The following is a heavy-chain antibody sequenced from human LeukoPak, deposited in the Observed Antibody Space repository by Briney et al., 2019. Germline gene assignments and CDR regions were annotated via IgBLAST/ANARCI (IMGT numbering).Heavy chain of an antibody. J-gene: IGHJ4*02. Sequence: GGSLRLSCAASGFTFSSYSMNWVRQAPGKGLEWVSYISSSSSTIYYADSVKGRFTISRDNAKNSLYLQMNSLRAEDTAVYYCARERESGSVDYWGQGTLVTVSS. CDR2: ISSSSSTI. CDR1: GFTFSSYS. V-gene: IGHV3-48*04. D-gene: IGHD1-26*01. CDR3: ARERESGSVDY.